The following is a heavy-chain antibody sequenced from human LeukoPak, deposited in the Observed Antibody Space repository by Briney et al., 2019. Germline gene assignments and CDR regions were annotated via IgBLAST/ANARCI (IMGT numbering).Heavy chain of an antibody. CDR2: IYTSGST. Sequence: SETLSLTCTVSGGSISSYYWSWIRQPAGKGLEWIGRIYTSGSTNYNPSLKSRVTMSVDTSKNQFSLKLSSVTAADTAVYYCARAKVEQQLGYNWFDPWGQGTLVTVSS. V-gene: IGHV4-4*07. CDR1: GGSISSYY. CDR3: ARAKVEQQLGYNWFDP. J-gene: IGHJ5*02. D-gene: IGHD6-13*01.